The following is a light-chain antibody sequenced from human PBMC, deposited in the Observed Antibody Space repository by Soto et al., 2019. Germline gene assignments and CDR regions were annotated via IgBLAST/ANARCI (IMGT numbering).Light chain of an antibody. V-gene: IGKV3D-15*01. Sequence: IVMTQSPATLSVSPGERATLSCRASQSVSSNLAWYQQKPGQAPRLLIYGASTGATGIPARFSGSGSGTEFTLTISSLQSEDFAVYYCQQYSDWPLLTFGGGTRVEIK. J-gene: IGKJ4*01. CDR3: QQYSDWPLLT. CDR2: GAS. CDR1: QSVSSN.